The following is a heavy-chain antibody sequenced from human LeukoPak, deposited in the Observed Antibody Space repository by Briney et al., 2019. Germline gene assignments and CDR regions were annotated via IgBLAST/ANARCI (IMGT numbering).Heavy chain of an antibody. V-gene: IGHV1-2*02. CDR3: ARARITMVRGVITTGFQH. J-gene: IGHJ1*01. CDR1: GYTFTSYD. Sequence: ASVKVSCKASGYTFTSYDINWVRQAPGQGLEWMGWINPNSGGTNYAQKFQGRGTMTRDTSISTAYMELSRLRSDDTAVYYCARARITMVRGVITTGFQHWGQGTLVTVSS. D-gene: IGHD3-10*01. CDR2: INPNSGGT.